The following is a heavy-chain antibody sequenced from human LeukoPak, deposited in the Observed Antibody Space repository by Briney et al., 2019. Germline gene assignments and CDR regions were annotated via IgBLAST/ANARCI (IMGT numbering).Heavy chain of an antibody. CDR1: GFTFSSYW. V-gene: IGHV3-74*03. Sequence: GGSLRHSCAASGFTFSSYWLHWVRQAPGGGQVWVSRINTNGLTTTYADSVRGRFTISRDNAKNTVFLQMNSLRDEDTAKYYCVRSAFYGSTGYYFDYWGHGAQVTVSS. CDR2: INTNGLTT. D-gene: IGHD3-10*01. CDR3: VRSAFYGSTGYYFDY. J-gene: IGHJ4*01.